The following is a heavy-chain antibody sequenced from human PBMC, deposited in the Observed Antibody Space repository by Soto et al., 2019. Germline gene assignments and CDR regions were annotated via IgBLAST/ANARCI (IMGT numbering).Heavy chain of an antibody. CDR1: GHTSTNYA. V-gene: IGHV1-3*01. Sequence: ASVKVSCKASGHTSTNYAVHWVRQAPGQRLEWMGRIDAGNGNTKYSQKFQGRGTITTDTSASTAYMELSSLRSEDTAVYYCAREGSTYGSTFDYWGQGTLVTVSS. CDR2: IDAGNGNT. J-gene: IGHJ4*02. D-gene: IGHD3-10*01. CDR3: AREGSTYGSTFDY.